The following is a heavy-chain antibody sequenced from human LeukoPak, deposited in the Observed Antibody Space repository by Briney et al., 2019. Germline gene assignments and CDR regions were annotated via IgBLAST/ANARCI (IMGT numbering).Heavy chain of an antibody. J-gene: IGHJ3*02. D-gene: IGHD5-12*01. V-gene: IGHV4-38-2*02. CDR3: AREGLRGISI. Sequence: SETLSLTCTVSGYSISSGYYWGWIRQPPGKGLEWIGCIYHSGSTYYNPSLKSRVTISVDTSKNQFSLKLSSVTAADTAVYYCAREGLRGISIWGQGTMVTVSS. CDR1: GYSISSGYY. CDR2: IYHSGST.